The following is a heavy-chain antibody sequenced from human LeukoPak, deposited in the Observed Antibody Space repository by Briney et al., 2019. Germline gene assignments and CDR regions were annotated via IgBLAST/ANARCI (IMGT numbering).Heavy chain of an antibody. J-gene: IGHJ4*02. D-gene: IGHD2-2*01. CDR3: ARGVVPAAELDY. CDR2: IYTSGST. V-gene: IGHV4-61*02. CDR1: GGSISSGSYY. Sequence: PSETLSLTCTVSGGSISSGSYYWSWIRQPAGKGLEWIGRIYTSGSTYYNPSLKSRVTISVDTSKNQFSLKLSSVTAADTAVYYCARGVVPAAELDYWGQGTLVTVSS.